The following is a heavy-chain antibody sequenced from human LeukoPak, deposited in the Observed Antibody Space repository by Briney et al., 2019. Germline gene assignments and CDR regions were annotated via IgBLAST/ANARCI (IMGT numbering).Heavy chain of an antibody. V-gene: IGHV4-59*01. CDR1: GGSISSYY. J-gene: IGHJ4*02. CDR2: IYYSGST. D-gene: IGHD2-21*01. CDR3: ARGIGPYYFDY. Sequence: PSETLSLTCTVSGGSISSYYWSWIRQPPGKGLEWIGYIYYSGSTNYNPSLKSRATISVDTSKNQFSLKLSSVTAADTAVYYCARGIGPYYFDYWGQGTLVTVSS.